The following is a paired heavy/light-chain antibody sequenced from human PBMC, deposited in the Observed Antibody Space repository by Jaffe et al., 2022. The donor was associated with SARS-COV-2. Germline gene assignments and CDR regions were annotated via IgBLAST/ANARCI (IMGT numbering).Heavy chain of an antibody. CDR3: ARENYYDSSGYYSGGYFDS. CDR1: GYTFTSYY. Sequence: QVQLVQSGAEVKKPGASVKVSCQTSGYTFTSYYIQWVRQAPGQGLEWMGKINPSAGTTSYAQKFQGRVTMTKDTSTSTVYMELSSLRSEDTAFYYCARENYYDSSGYYSGGYFDSWGQGTLVTVSS. V-gene: IGHV1-46*01. D-gene: IGHD3-22*01. J-gene: IGHJ4*02. CDR2: INPSAGTT.
Light chain of an antibody. CDR1: SSNIGAGYD. CDR3: QSYDSSLSGVV. V-gene: IGLV1-40*01. Sequence: QSVLTQPPSVSGAPGQRITISCTGSSSNIGAGYDVHWYQHLPGRAPTPLIYGDNNRPSGVPDRFSGSKSGTSASLAITGLQAEDEADYYCQSYDSSLSGVVFGGGTKLTVL. CDR2: GDN. J-gene: IGLJ2*01.